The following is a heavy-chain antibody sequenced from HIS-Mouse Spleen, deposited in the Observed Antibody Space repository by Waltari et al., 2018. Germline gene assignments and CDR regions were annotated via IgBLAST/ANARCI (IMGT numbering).Heavy chain of an antibody. J-gene: IGHJ4*02. CDR1: GFTFSSYA. D-gene: IGHD3-10*01. Sequence: QVQLVESGGGVVQPGRSLRLSCAASGFTFSSYAMHWVRQAPGKGLEWVAVISYDGSNNYYADSVKGRFTISRDNSKNTLYLQMNSLRAEDTAVYYCAREGLPSGYSGSGSDYWGQGTLVTVSS. V-gene: IGHV3-30*04. CDR3: AREGLPSGYSGSGSDY. CDR2: ISYDGSNN.